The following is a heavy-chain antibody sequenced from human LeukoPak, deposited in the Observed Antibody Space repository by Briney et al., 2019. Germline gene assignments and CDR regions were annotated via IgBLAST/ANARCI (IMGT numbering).Heavy chain of an antibody. CDR3: AKRGIVIRAVIIVSFHKEAYYFDD. V-gene: IGHV3-23*01. Sequence: PGGSLRLSCAVSGITLSNYGMSWVRQAPGKGLEWVAGISGSAGGTIYAASVKGRFTISRDNPKNTLYLQMNSLRAEDTAVYFCAKRGIVIRAVIIVSFHKEAYYFDDWGQGALVTVSS. J-gene: IGHJ4*02. CDR1: GITLSNYG. CDR2: ISGSAGGT. D-gene: IGHD3-10*01.